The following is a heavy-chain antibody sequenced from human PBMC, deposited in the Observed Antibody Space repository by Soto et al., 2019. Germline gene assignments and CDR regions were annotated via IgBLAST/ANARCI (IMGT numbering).Heavy chain of an antibody. CDR2: ISSNGGST. D-gene: IGHD3-10*01. V-gene: IGHV3-64*01. CDR3: ARVGGSVSYYYYYMDV. CDR1: GFTFSRYA. Sequence: GGSLRLSCAGSGFTFSRYALHLGRQAPGKGLEYVSAISSNGGSTYYANSVKGRFTISRDNSKNTLYLQMGSLRAEDMAVYYCARVGGSVSYYYYYMDVWGKGTTVTVSS. J-gene: IGHJ6*03.